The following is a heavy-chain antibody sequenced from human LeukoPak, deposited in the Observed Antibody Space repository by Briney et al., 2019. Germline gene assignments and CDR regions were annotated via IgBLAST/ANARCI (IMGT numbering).Heavy chain of an antibody. J-gene: IGHJ4*02. Sequence: SETLSLTCALSGGPFSGYFWSWVRQSSGKGLEWIVEIHNSATTNYNPSLNSRVTISEDTSKNQFYLNLSSVTAADTAVCYCARRYYYNLGSFPFDFWGQGTLVTVSS. CDR1: GGPFSGYF. CDR2: IHNSATT. CDR3: ARRYYYNLGSFPFDF. D-gene: IGHD3-10*01. V-gene: IGHV4-34*01.